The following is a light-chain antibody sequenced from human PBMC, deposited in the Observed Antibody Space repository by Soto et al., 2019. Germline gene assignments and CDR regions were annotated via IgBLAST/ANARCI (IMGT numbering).Light chain of an antibody. CDR3: QQSYTTPYT. Sequence: EIVLTQSPGTLSLSPGERATLSFMASQSVSSSYLAWYQQKPGQAPRLLIYGASTRATGIPARFSGSGSGTDFTLTITSLQPEDFATYYCQQSYTTPYTFGQGTRLEIK. J-gene: IGKJ5*01. V-gene: IGKV3-20*01. CDR1: QSVSSSY. CDR2: GAS.